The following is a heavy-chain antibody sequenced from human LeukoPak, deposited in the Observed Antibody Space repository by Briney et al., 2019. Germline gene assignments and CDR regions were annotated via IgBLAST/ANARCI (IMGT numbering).Heavy chain of an antibody. D-gene: IGHD4-17*01. CDR2: IWHSGTT. Sequence: SETLSLTCTVSGGSISSYYWNWIRQPPGKGLEWIGEIWHSGTTNYNPSLKSRVTISVDKSKNQFSLKLNSVTAADTAVYYCMGADYGGHWGQGTLVTVSS. J-gene: IGHJ4*02. CDR3: MGADYGGH. V-gene: IGHV4-59*12. CDR1: GGSISSYY.